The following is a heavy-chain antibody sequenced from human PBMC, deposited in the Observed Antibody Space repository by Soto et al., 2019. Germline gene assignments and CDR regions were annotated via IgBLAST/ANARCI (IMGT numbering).Heavy chain of an antibody. J-gene: IGHJ4*02. CDR1: GYTFTTYY. Sequence: QVQLVQSGAEVKRPGASVKVSCKASGYTFTTYYMHWVRQAPGQGLEWLGIINPNGGSPTYAQKCQGRVTMTRDTSTSTVYLELSSLRSEDTAVYYCARAGYCSGGTCFHGNCDYWGQGTLVTVSA. CDR2: INPNGGSP. D-gene: IGHD2-15*01. CDR3: ARAGYCSGGTCFHGNCDY. V-gene: IGHV1-46*01.